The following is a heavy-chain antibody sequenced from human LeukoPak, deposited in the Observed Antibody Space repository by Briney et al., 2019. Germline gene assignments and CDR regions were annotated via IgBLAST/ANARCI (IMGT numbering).Heavy chain of an antibody. CDR3: ARTYDSSGYYSKDGFDY. D-gene: IGHD3-22*01. V-gene: IGHV3-13*01. CDR1: GFTFSNYD. J-gene: IGHJ4*02. CDR2: IGTVGET. Sequence: GGSLRLSCAASGFTFSNYDMHWVRQVTGKGLEWVSVIGTVGETYYPGSVKGRFTISRENAKNSLYLQMNNLRAGDTAVYYCARTYDSSGYYSKDGFDYWGQGTLVTVSS.